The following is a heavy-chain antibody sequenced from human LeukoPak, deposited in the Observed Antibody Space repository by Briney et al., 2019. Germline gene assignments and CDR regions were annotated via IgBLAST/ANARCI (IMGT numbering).Heavy chain of an antibody. D-gene: IGHD2-2*01. CDR1: GYTFTSYY. J-gene: IGHJ4*02. V-gene: IGHV1-46*01. CDR3: ASSYCSSNSCREDFDY. Sequence: ASVKVSCKASGYTFTSYYMHWVRQAPGQGLEWMGIINPSGGSTSYAQKFQGRVTMTRDMSTSTVYMELSSLRSEDTAVYYCASSYCSSNSCREDFDYWGQGTLVTVSS. CDR2: INPSGGST.